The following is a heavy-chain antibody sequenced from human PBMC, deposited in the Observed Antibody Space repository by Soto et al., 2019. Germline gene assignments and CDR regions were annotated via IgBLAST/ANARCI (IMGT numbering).Heavy chain of an antibody. CDR2: ISGSGGST. Sequence: AGSLRLSCGDSGFIFSSYAMSWVRQAPGKGLEWVSAISGSGGSTYYADSVKGRFTISRDNSKNTLYLQMNSLRAEDTAVYYCAKDYYDSSGYPNYYYYYGMDVWGQGTTVTV. D-gene: IGHD3-22*01. CDR1: GFIFSSYA. CDR3: AKDYYDSSGYPNYYYYYGMDV. V-gene: IGHV3-23*01. J-gene: IGHJ6*02.